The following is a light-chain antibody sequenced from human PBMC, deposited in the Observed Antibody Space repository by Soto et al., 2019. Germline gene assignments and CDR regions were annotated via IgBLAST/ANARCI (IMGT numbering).Light chain of an antibody. CDR1: SSDVGNYDY. J-gene: IGLJ1*01. CDR3: CSYVGSYSYV. V-gene: IGLV2-11*01. CDR2: DVT. Sequence: QSVLTQPRAVSGSPGQSVTIPCTGTSSDVGNYDYASWHQQHPGKAPKLMIYDVTKRPSGVPDRFSGSKSGNTASLTISGLQAEDEADYYCCSYVGSYSYVFGTGTKVTVL.